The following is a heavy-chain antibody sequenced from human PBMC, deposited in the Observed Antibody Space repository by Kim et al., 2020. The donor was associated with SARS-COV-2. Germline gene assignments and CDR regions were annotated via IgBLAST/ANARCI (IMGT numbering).Heavy chain of an antibody. D-gene: IGHD3-3*01. V-gene: IGHV3-9*01. J-gene: IGHJ3*02. CDR3: AKDIAPPDYDFWRGYYTGGAFDI. Sequence: GGSLRLSCAASGFTFDDYAMHWVRQAPGKGLEWVSGISWNSGSIGYADSVKGRFTISRDNAKNSLYLQMNSLRAEDTALYYCAKDIAPPDYDFWRGYYTGGAFDIWGQGTMVTVSS. CDR2: ISWNSGSI. CDR1: GFTFDDYA.